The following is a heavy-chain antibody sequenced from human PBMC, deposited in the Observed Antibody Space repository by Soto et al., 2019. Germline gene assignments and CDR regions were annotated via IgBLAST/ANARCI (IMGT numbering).Heavy chain of an antibody. V-gene: IGHV3-30*18. CDR3: AKDTDIDWLKHGWYFDL. Sequence: QVQLVESGGGVVQPGRSLRLSCAASGFTFSRYGMHWVRQAPGKGLDWVAVISYDGSNEYYADSVKGRFTISRHNSKNTLYLKKNRLRAEDTAVYYCAKDTDIDWLKHGWYFDLWGRGTLVTVSS. CDR1: GFTFSRYG. D-gene: IGHD2-15*01. CDR2: ISYDGSNE. J-gene: IGHJ2*01.